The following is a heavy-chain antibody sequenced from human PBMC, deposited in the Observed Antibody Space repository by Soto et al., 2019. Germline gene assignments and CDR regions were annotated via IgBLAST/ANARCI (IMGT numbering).Heavy chain of an antibody. V-gene: IGHV3-23*01. J-gene: IGHJ5*02. CDR2: ISGSGGST. CDR1: GFTFSSYA. CDR3: AKLMGWNRGYSYGYES. Sequence: EVQLLESGGGLVQPGGSLRLSCAASGFTFSSYAMSWVRQAPGKGLEWVSAISGSGGSTYYADSVKGRFTISRDNSKNTLYLQMNSLRAEDTAVYYCAKLMGWNRGYSYGYESWGQGTLVTVSS. D-gene: IGHD5-18*01.